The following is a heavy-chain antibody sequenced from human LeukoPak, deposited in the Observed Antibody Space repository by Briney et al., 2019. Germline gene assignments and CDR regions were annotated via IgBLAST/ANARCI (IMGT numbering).Heavy chain of an antibody. V-gene: IGHV4-4*07. D-gene: IGHD6-13*01. J-gene: IGHJ4*02. CDR1: GGSISSYY. CDR2: IYTSGST. Sequence: PSETLSLTCTVSGGSISSYYWSWIRQPTGKGLEWIGRIYTSGSTNYNPSLKSRVTISVVKSKNQFSLKLSSVTAADTAVYYCARAPPSSSPTPSDYWGQGTLVTVSS. CDR3: ARAPPSSSPTPSDY.